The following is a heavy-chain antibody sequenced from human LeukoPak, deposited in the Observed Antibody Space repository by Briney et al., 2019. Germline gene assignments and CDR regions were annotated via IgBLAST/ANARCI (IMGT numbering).Heavy chain of an antibody. D-gene: IGHD5-18*01. J-gene: IGHJ4*02. CDR2: IWYDGSNK. CDR1: GFIFSTYG. Sequence: PGGSLRLSCAASGFIFSTYGMHGVRQAPGKGLEWVAVIWYDGSNKYYADSVKGRFTISRDNSKNTLYLQMNSLRAEDTAVYYCAKDRDTAMEIDYWGQGTLVTVSS. CDR3: AKDRDTAMEIDY. V-gene: IGHV3-33*06.